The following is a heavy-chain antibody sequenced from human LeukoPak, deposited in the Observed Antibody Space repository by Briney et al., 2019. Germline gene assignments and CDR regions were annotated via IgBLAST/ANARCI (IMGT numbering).Heavy chain of an antibody. CDR1: GFTFGSYW. Sequence: PGGSLRLSCVGSGFTFGSYWMHWVRQAPGEGLVWVSRINSDGSTTSNADSVKGRFTISRDNAKNTLYLQMNSLRADDTAVYYCARTVAGKGNAFDIWDQGTLVTVSP. V-gene: IGHV3-74*01. J-gene: IGHJ3*02. CDR2: INSDGSTT. CDR3: ARTVAGKGNAFDI. D-gene: IGHD6-19*01.